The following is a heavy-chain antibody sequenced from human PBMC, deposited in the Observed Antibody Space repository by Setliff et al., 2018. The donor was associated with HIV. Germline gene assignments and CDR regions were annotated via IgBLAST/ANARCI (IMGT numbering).Heavy chain of an antibody. CDR1: GFTFSDYY. J-gene: IGHJ4*02. D-gene: IGHD5-12*01. V-gene: IGHV3-11*05. CDR2: ITGSSSYT. Sequence: PGGSLRLSCAASGFTFSDYYMSWIRQAPGKGLEWGSYITGSSSYTNYADTVKGRFTISRDNAKNSLYLQMNSLRAEDTAVYYCSRVMIGYSGYDAFDYWGQGTLVTVSS. CDR3: SRVMIGYSGYDAFDY.